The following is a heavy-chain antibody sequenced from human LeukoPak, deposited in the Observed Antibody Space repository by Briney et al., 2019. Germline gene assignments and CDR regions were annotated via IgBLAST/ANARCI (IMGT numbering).Heavy chain of an antibody. D-gene: IGHD2-15*01. Sequence: SVKVSCKASGGTFSSYGISWVRQAPGQGLEWMGGIIPIFGTANYAQKFQGRVTITADESTSTAYMELSSLRSEDTAVYYCARMVCSGGSCYWNWFDPWGQGTLVTVSS. V-gene: IGHV1-69*01. CDR2: IIPIFGTA. CDR3: ARMVCSGGSCYWNWFDP. CDR1: GGTFSSYG. J-gene: IGHJ5*02.